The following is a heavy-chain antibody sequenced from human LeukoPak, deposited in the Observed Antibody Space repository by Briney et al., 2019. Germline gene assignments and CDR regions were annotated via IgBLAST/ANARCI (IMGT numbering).Heavy chain of an antibody. CDR3: AGEGYCGGGSCYSLYFDY. Sequence: SETLSLTRTVSGGSISSHYWNWIRQSPGKGLEWIGYIHYSGSTNYNPSLKSRVTISVDTSKNQFSLKLSSVPAADTAVYFCAGEGYCGGGSCYSLYFDYWGQGTLVTVSS. J-gene: IGHJ4*02. CDR2: IHYSGST. V-gene: IGHV4-59*11. CDR1: GGSISSHY. D-gene: IGHD2-15*01.